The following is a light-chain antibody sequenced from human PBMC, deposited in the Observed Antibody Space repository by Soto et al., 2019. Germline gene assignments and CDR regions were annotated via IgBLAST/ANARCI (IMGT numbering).Light chain of an antibody. V-gene: IGKV3-20*01. CDR1: QSVGGSY. Sequence: EIVLTQSPGTLSLSPGERATLSCRASQSVGGSYLAWFQQKPGQAPRLLIYVASTRATGVPDRFSGSGSATDYSLTTARLETEEFAVYYCQHYGSSPWTFGQGTKVEIK. CDR3: QHYGSSPWT. CDR2: VAS. J-gene: IGKJ1*01.